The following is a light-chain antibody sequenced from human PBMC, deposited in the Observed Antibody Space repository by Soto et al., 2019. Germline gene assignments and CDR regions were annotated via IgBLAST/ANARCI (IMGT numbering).Light chain of an antibody. Sequence: QSVLTQPASVSGSPGQSITISCTGTSSDVGSYNLVSWYQQHPGKAPKLMIYEGSKRPSGVSSRFSGSRSGNTASLTISGLQAEDEADYYCCSYAGTSLVFGGGTKVTVL. V-gene: IGLV2-23*01. CDR3: CSYAGTSLV. CDR1: SSDVGSYNL. CDR2: EGS. J-gene: IGLJ2*01.